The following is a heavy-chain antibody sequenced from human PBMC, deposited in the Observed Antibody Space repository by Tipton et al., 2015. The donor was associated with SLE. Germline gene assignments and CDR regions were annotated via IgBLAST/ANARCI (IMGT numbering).Heavy chain of an antibody. Sequence: TLSLTCTVSGGSISSHYWSWIRQPPGKGLEWIGYIYYSGSTNYNPSLKSRVTMSVDTSKNQFSLKLSSVTAADTAVYYCARQLWYLNYYYYGMDVWGQGTTVPVSS. D-gene: IGHD5-18*01. J-gene: IGHJ6*02. V-gene: IGHV4-59*11. CDR2: IYYSGST. CDR1: GGSISSHY. CDR3: ARQLWYLNYYYYGMDV.